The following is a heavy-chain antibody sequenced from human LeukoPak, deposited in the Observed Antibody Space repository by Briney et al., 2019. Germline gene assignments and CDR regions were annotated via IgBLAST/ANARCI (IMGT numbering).Heavy chain of an antibody. D-gene: IGHD1-26*01. J-gene: IGHJ3*02. CDR1: GFTFSSYS. V-gene: IGHV3-48*01. Sequence: HPGGSLGLSCAASGFTFSSYSMNWVRQAPGKGLEWVSYISSSSSTIYYADPVKGRFTISRDNAKNSLYLQMNSLRAEDTAVYYCATDEAMGAFDIWGQGTMVTVSS. CDR3: ATDEAMGAFDI. CDR2: ISSSSSTI.